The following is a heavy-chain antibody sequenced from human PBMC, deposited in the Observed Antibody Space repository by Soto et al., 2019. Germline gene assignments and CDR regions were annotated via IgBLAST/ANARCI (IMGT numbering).Heavy chain of an antibody. D-gene: IGHD6-13*01. CDR3: AKEASSSGGAFDL. Sequence: EVQLLESGGGLVQPGGSLRLSCAASGFTFSSYAMSWVRQAPGKGLEWVSAISGSGGSTYYADSVKGRVTISRDNSKTTLYLQMNSLRAEDTAVSYCAKEASSSGGAFDLWGQGTMVTVSS. J-gene: IGHJ3*01. V-gene: IGHV3-23*01. CDR2: ISGSGGST. CDR1: GFTFSSYA.